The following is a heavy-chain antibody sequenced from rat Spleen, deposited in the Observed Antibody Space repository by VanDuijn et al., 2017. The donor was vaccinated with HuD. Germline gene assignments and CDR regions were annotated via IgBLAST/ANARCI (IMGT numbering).Heavy chain of an antibody. CDR2: ISWDGGST. V-gene: IGHV5-25*01. Sequence: EVQLVESGGGLVQPGRSLKLSCAASGFTFSDYYMAWVRQAPTKGLEWVASISWDGGSTHYRDSVKGRFTVSRDNAKSTLYLQMDSLRSEDTATYYCVRQDTSGYSNWFTYWGQGTLVTVSS. CDR3: VRQDTSGYSNWFTY. J-gene: IGHJ3*01. D-gene: IGHD4-3*01. CDR1: GFTFSDYY.